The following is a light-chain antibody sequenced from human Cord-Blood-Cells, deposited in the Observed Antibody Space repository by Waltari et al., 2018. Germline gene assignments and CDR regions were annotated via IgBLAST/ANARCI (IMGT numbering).Light chain of an antibody. CDR3: SSYTSSSTWV. CDR2: DDS. Sequence: QSALTQPASVSGSPGQSITISCTGTSSDVGGYNYVSWYQQHPGKDPKLVIYDDSKRPSAVSNRFAGSKSGSAAPLTISGRQAEDEADYSCSSYTSSSTWVFGGGTKLTVL. CDR1: SSDVGGYNY. J-gene: IGLJ3*02. V-gene: IGLV2-14*01.